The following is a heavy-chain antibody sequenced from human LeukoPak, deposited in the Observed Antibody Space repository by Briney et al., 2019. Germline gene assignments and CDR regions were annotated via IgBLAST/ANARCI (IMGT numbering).Heavy chain of an antibody. CDR3: ARVARSYYYMDV. Sequence: SETLSLTCAVYGGSFSGYCWSWIRQPPGKGLEWIGEINHSGSTNYNPSLKSRVTISVDTSKNQFSLKLSSVTAADTAVYYCARVARSYYYMDVWGKGTTVTVSS. CDR2: INHSGST. CDR1: GGSFSGYC. V-gene: IGHV4-34*01. J-gene: IGHJ6*03.